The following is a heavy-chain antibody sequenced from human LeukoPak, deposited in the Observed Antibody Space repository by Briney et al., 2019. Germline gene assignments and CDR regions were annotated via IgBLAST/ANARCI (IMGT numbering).Heavy chain of an antibody. CDR2: IYYSGST. D-gene: IGHD3-22*01. CDR1: GGSISSYY. CDR3: ARHADGYHAFDI. J-gene: IGHJ3*02. Sequence: PSETLSLTCTISGGSISSYYWSWIRQPPGKGLEWIGYIYYSGSTNYNPSLKSRVTISVDTSKNQFSLKLSSVTAADTAVYYCARHADGYHAFDIVGQGTMVTVSS. V-gene: IGHV4-59*08.